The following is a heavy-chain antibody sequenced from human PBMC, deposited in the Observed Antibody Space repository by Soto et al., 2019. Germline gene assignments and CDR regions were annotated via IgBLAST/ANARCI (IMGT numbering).Heavy chain of an antibody. Sequence: PGGSLRLSCAASGFTFSSYAMHWVRQAPGKGLEWVAVISYDGSNKYYADSVKGRFTISRDNSKNTLYLQMNSLRAEDTAVYYCAREENFLTMVRGVIALRYYGMDVWGQGTTVTVSS. D-gene: IGHD3-10*01. V-gene: IGHV3-30-3*01. CDR1: GFTFSSYA. CDR3: AREENFLTMVRGVIALRYYGMDV. CDR2: ISYDGSNK. J-gene: IGHJ6*02.